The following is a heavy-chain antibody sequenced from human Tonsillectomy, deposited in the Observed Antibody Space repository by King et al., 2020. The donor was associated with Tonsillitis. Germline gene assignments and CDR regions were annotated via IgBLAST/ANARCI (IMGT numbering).Heavy chain of an antibody. CDR2: INHSGST. Sequence: VQLQQWGAGLLKPSETLSLTCAVYGGSFSGYYWSWIRQPPGKGLEWIGEINHSGSTNYNPSLKSRVTISVDTSKNQFSLKLSSVTAADTAVYYCARGNDAFYYGLDVWGQGTTVTVSS. D-gene: IGHD1-1*01. CDR1: GGSFSGYY. V-gene: IGHV4-34*01. CDR3: ARGNDAFYYGLDV. J-gene: IGHJ6*02.